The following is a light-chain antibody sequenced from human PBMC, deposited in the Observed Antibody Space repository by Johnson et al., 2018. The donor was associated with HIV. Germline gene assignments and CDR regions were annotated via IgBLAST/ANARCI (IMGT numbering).Light chain of an antibody. J-gene: IGLJ1*01. CDR2: ENN. Sequence: HSVLTQPPSVSAAPGQKVTISCSGSSSNIGNNYVSWYQQLPGTAPKLLIYENNKRPSGIPDRFSGSKSGTSATLGITGLQTGDEADHYCGTWDSSLGSYVCGTGTKGTVL. CDR1: SSNIGNNY. CDR3: GTWDSSLGSYV. V-gene: IGLV1-51*02.